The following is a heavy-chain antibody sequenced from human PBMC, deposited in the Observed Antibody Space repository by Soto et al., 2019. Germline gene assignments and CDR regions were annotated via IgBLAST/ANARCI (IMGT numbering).Heavy chain of an antibody. CDR1: GFTFSSYG. V-gene: IGHV3-30*18. CDR2: ISYDGSNK. J-gene: IGHJ4*02. D-gene: IGHD6-6*01. CDR3: AKEPGGQQLVFYFDY. Sequence: GGSLRLSCAASGFTFSSYGMHWVRQAPGKGLEWVAVISYDGSNKYYADYVKGRFTISRDNSKNTLYLQRNSLRAEDTAVYYCAKEPGGQQLVFYFDYWGQGTLVTVSS.